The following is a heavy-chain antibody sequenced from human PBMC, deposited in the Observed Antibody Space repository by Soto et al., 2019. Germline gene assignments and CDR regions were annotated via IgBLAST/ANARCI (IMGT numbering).Heavy chain of an antibody. CDR3: ARSGIAVAGNYYHYYYRMDV. Sequence: PSETLSLTCTVSGGSISSSSYYWGWIRQPPGKGLEWIGSIYYSGSTYYNPSLKSRVTISVDTSKNQFSLKLSSVTAADTAVYYCARSGIAVAGNYYHYYYRMDVWGQGTTVTVSS. CDR2: IYYSGST. V-gene: IGHV4-39*01. J-gene: IGHJ6*02. D-gene: IGHD6-19*01. CDR1: GGSISSSSYY.